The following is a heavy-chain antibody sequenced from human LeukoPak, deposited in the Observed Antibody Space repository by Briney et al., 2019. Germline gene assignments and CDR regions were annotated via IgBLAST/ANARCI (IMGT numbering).Heavy chain of an antibody. J-gene: IGHJ4*02. Sequence: GALRLSCAASGFTFSSYAMHWVRRAPGKGLEWVAVISYDGSNKYYADSVKGRFTISRDNSKNTLYLQMNSLRAEDTAVYYCARSRPRKYCSGGSCYSNYFDYWGQGTLVTVSS. V-gene: IGHV3-30*04. CDR3: ARSRPRKYCSGGSCYSNYFDY. CDR2: ISYDGSNK. CDR1: GFTFSSYA. D-gene: IGHD2-15*01.